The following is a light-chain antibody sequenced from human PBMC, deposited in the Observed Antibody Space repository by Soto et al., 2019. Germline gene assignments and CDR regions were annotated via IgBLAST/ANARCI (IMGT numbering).Light chain of an antibody. Sequence: DIRRTQSPSSLSASVGDRVTITCQASQDISNYLNWYQQKLGKAPKLLIYDASTLETGAPSRFSGSGSGTDFTFTISSLQPEDIATYYCQQYSHLITVGQGTRLEIK. CDR2: DAS. CDR1: QDISNY. V-gene: IGKV1-33*01. J-gene: IGKJ5*01. CDR3: QQYSHLIT.